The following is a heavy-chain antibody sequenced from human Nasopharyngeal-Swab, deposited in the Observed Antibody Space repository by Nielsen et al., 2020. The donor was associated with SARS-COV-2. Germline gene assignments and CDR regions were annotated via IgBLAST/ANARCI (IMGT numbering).Heavy chain of an antibody. V-gene: IGHV3-48*04. CDR1: GFSGYD. Sequence: GESLKISCAVSGFSGYDMNWVRQAPGKELEWLSYISGSSGTIYYADSVKGRFTISRDNAKKSLFLQMNSLRAEDTAVYYCASEHPAEYALDVWGLGTTVTVS. CDR2: ISGSSGTI. CDR3: ASEHPAEYALDV. J-gene: IGHJ6*02.